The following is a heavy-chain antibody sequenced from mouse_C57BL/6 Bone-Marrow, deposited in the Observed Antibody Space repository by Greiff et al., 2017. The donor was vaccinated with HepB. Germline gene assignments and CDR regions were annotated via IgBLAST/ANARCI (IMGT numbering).Heavy chain of an antibody. D-gene: IGHD2-4*01. V-gene: IGHV1-55*01. CDR1: GYTFTSYW. J-gene: IGHJ4*01. Sequence: VKLQQPGAELVKPGASVKMSCKASGYTFTSYWITWVKQRPGQGLEWIGDIYPGSGSTNYNEKFKSKATLTVDTSSSTAYMQLSSLTSEDSAVYYCARDRMIHYAMDYWGQGTSVTVSS. CDR2: IYPGSGST. CDR3: ARDRMIHYAMDY.